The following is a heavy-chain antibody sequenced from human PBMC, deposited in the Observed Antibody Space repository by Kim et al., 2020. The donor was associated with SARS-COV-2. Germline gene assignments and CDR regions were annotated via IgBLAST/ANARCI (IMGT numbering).Heavy chain of an antibody. CDR3: ARICRDTDCSVVV. CDR2: IKGDGTST. D-gene: IGHD4-4*01. J-gene: IGHJ6*02. CDR1: GFTFGIYY. Sequence: GGSLRLSCVASGFTFGIYYMHWVRQAPGKGLVWVSRIKGDGTSTDYVDSVKGRFTISRDNTKNTLFLQMNDLRADDAGIYYCARICRDTDCSVVVWGQGTTVTVSS. V-gene: IGHV3-74*01.